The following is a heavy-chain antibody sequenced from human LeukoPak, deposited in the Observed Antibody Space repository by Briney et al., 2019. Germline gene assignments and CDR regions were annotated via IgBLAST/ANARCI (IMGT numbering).Heavy chain of an antibody. CDR2: VTADGEDT. D-gene: IGHD5-18*01. J-gene: IGHJ4*02. Sequence: GGSLRLSCAASGFGFSTFAMSWVRQAPGKGLEWVSVVTADGEDTYYADSVKGRFTIPRDNSKNTLYLQMNSLRADDTAIYYCAKGGGFSYGYCHYWGQGALVTVSS. CDR3: AKGGGFSYGYCHY. CDR1: GFGFSTFA. V-gene: IGHV3-23*01.